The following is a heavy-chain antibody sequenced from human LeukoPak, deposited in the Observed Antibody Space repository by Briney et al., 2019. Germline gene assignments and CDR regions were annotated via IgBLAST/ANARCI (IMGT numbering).Heavy chain of an antibody. CDR1: GGSISSSSYY. Sequence: PSETLSLTCTVSGGSISSSSYYWGWIRQPPGKGLEWIGTIYYTGSTYYNPSLKSRVTISIDTSKNQFSLRLSSVTAADTAVYYCASIPYGSGSYDLDYWGQGTLVTVSS. V-gene: IGHV4-39*01. D-gene: IGHD3-10*01. CDR3: ASIPYGSGSYDLDY. J-gene: IGHJ4*02. CDR2: IYYTGST.